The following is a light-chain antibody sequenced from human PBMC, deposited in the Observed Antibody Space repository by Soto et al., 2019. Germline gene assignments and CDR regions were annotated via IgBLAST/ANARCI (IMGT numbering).Light chain of an antibody. V-gene: IGLV2-14*02. J-gene: IGLJ3*02. Sequence: QSVLTQPASVSGSPGQSIAISCTGTSSDVGSYNSVSWYQQHPGKAPKLMIYEGSKRPSGVSDRFSGSKSGTSASLAITGLQAEDEADYYCQAYDYSLTASVFGGGTKVTVL. CDR2: EGS. CDR1: SSDVGSYNS. CDR3: QAYDYSLTASV.